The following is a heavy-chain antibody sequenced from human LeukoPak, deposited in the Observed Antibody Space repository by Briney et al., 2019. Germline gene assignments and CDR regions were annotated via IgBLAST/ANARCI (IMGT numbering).Heavy chain of an antibody. J-gene: IGHJ4*02. D-gene: IGHD6-6*01. CDR1: GYNFTTYW. CDR2: IYPADSDT. V-gene: IGHV5-51*01. Sequence: GESLKISCKGSGYNFTTYWIAWVRQMPGKGLEWMGVIYPADSDTKYSPSFQGQVTFSVDKSISTAYLQWNSLKASDTAIYYCARRPAFYFDYWGQGTLVTVSS. CDR3: ARRPAFYFDY.